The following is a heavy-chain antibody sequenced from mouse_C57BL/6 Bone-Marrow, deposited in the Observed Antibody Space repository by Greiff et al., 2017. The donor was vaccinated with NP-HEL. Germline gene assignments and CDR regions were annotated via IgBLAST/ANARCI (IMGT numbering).Heavy chain of an antibody. CDR1: GFNIKDDY. CDR2: IDPENGDT. V-gene: IGHV14-4*01. J-gene: IGHJ4*01. D-gene: IGHD4-1*01. CDR3: TTEPGYYAMDY. Sequence: VQLQQSGAELVRPGASVKLSCTASGFNIKDDYMHWVKQRPEQGLEWIGWIDPENGDTEYASKFQGKATITADTSSNTAYLQLSSLTSEDTAVYYCTTEPGYYAMDYWGQGTSVTVSS.